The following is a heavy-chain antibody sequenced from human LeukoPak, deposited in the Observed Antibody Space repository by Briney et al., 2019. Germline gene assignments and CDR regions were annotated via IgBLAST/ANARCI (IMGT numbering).Heavy chain of an antibody. CDR1: GGSISSNSYY. D-gene: IGHD6-19*01. V-gene: IGHV4-39*07. J-gene: IGHJ6*02. CDR3: ARDMDVAVAGTSYYYYGMDV. Sequence: SETLSLTCTVSGGSISSNSYYWGWIRQPPGKGLEWIGSIYYSGSTYYNPSLKSRVTISVDTSKNQFSLKLSSVTAADTAVYYCARDMDVAVAGTSYYYYGMDVWGQGTTVTVPS. CDR2: IYYSGST.